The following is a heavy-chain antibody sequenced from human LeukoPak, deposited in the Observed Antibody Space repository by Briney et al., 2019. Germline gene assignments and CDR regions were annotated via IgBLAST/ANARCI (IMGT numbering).Heavy chain of an antibody. CDR2: ISSSSSTI. CDR3: ARGWYYDSSGYYPH. CDR1: GFTFSSYS. V-gene: IGHV3-48*04. J-gene: IGHJ4*02. D-gene: IGHD3-22*01. Sequence: GRSLGLSCAASGFTFSSYSMNWVRQAPGKGLEWVSYISSSSSTIYYADSVKGRFTISRDYAKNSLYLQMNSLRAEDTAVYYCARGWYYDSSGYYPHWGQGTLVTVSS.